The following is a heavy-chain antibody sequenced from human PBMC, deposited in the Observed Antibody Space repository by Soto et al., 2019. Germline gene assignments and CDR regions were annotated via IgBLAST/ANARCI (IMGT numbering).Heavy chain of an antibody. CDR1: GYTFTRYD. J-gene: IGHJ6*03. V-gene: IGHV1-8*01. CDR3: AGRPQYGDYDYYCYMDD. Sequence: QVQLVQSGAEVKKPGASVKVSCKASGYTFTRYDINWVRQATGQGLEWMGWMNPNSCNTGYAQKFQGRVTMTRNTPLHTAYMELTSLRSEDTAVYDCAGRPQYGDYDYYCYMDDWGKGTPVTVSS. D-gene: IGHD4-17*01. CDR2: MNPNSCNT.